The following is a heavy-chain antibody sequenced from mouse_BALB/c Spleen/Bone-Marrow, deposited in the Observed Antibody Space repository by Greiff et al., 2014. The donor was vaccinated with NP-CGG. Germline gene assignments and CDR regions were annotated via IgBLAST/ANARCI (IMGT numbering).Heavy chain of an antibody. Sequence: EVKVVESGGGLVKPGGSLKLSCAASGFTFSSYAMSRVRQSPEKRLEWVAEISSGGSYTYYPDTVTGRFTISRDNAKNTLYLEMSSLRSEDTAMYYCARDGNWYFDVWGAGTTVTVSS. V-gene: IGHV5-9-4*01. D-gene: IGHD1-1*02. CDR3: ARDGNWYFDV. J-gene: IGHJ1*01. CDR1: GFTFSSYA. CDR2: ISSGGSYT.